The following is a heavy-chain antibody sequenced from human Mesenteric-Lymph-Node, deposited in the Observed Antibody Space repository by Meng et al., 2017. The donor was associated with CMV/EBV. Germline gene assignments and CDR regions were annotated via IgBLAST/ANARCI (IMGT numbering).Heavy chain of an antibody. CDR2: INIVEDKT. CDR1: GYSFTGYS. Sequence: QVQLVQSGAEVKKPGASVKVSCKASGYSFTGYSIHWVRQAPGQGLEWMGWINIVEDKTKTSQNFQGRVTLTRDTSANTAYMELSSLRSDDTAVYYCARTNNWGFDYWGQGTLVTVSS. D-gene: IGHD3-16*01. V-gene: IGHV1-3*04. CDR3: ARTNNWGFDY. J-gene: IGHJ4*02.